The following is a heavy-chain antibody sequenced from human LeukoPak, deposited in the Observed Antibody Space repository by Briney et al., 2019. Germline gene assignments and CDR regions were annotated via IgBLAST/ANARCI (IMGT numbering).Heavy chain of an antibody. J-gene: IGHJ4*02. CDR3: TTDLEYYYGSGSYYISFDY. CDR2: IKSKTDGGTT. Sequence: GGSLRLSCAASGFTFSNAWMSWVRQAPGKGLEWVGRIKSKTDGGTTDYAAPVKGRFTISRDDSKNTLYLQMNSLKTEDTAVYYCTTDLEYYYGSGSYYISFDYWGQGTLVTVSS. V-gene: IGHV3-15*01. CDR1: GFTFSNAW. D-gene: IGHD3-10*01.